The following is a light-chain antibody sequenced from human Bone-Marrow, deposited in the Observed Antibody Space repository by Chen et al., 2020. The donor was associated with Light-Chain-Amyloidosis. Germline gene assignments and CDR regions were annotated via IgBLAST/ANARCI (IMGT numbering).Light chain of an antibody. CDR3: HLYGRSPPCT. J-gene: IGKJ2*02. CDR2: GAS. Sequence: EIVLTQSPGNLSLSPGERATLSCRASQSVSSTYLAWYQQKPGQGPRLLIYGASTRATGIPDRFSGSGSGTDFTLTISRLEPEDFAVYYCHLYGRSPPCTFGQGTKLEIK. V-gene: IGKV3-20*01. CDR1: QSVSSTY.